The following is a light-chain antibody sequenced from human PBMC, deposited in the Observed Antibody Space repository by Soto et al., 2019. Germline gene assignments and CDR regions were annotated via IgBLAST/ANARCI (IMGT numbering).Light chain of an antibody. CDR1: QGISSY. CDR3: QQYYSYPRT. V-gene: IGKV1-8*01. Sequence: AIRMTQSPSSFSASTGDRVTITCRASQGISSYLAWYQQKPGKAPKLLIYAASTLQSGVPSRFSGSGSGTDCTLTISCLQSEDFPTYYCQQYYSYPRTFCQGTQVEIK. CDR2: AAS. J-gene: IGKJ1*01.